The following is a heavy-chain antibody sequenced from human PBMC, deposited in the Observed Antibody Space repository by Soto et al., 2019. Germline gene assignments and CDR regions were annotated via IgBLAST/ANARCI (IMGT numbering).Heavy chain of an antibody. V-gene: IGHV3-30*18. D-gene: IGHD3-10*01. CDR1: GFTFSSYG. Sequence: PGGSLRLSSAASGFTFSSYGMHWVRQAPGKGLEWVAVISYDGSNKYYADSVKGRFTISRDNSKNTLYLQMNSLRAEDTAVYYCAKDRGLVFDYWGQGTLVTVSS. J-gene: IGHJ4*02. CDR3: AKDRGLVFDY. CDR2: ISYDGSNK.